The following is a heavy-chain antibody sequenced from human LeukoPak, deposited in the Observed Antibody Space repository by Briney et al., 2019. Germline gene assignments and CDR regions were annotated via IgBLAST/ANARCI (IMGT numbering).Heavy chain of an antibody. J-gene: IGHJ6*02. CDR2: IWYDGSNK. CDR3: ARDYSSGWSFVTYYYYGMDV. Sequence: PGRSLRLSCAASGFTFSSYGMHWVRQAPGKGLEWVAVIWYDGSNKYYADSVKGRFTISRDNSKNTLYLRMNSLRAEDTAVYYCARDYSSGWSFVTYYYYGMDVWGQGTTVTVSS. V-gene: IGHV3-33*01. D-gene: IGHD6-19*01. CDR1: GFTFSSYG.